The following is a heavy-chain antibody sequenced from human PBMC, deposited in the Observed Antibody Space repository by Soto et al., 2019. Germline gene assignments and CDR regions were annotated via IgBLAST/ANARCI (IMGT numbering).Heavy chain of an antibody. Sequence: EPLSLTCTVTGDCIRSHSYDWGWIRQPPGKGLEWIGSIYYSGTTYYNPSLKSRVTLSVDTSKNQFSLKLRSVTEADTALYYCARPLYRGNFFANAARFDPWGQGTLVTVHS. J-gene: IGHJ5*02. D-gene: IGHD1-26*01. CDR2: IYYSGTT. CDR3: ARPLYRGNFFANAARFDP. CDR1: GDCIRSHSYD. V-gene: IGHV4-39*01.